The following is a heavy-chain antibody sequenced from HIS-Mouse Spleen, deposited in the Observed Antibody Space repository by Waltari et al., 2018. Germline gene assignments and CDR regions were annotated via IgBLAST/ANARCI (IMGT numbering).Heavy chain of an antibody. CDR1: GGSISSSSYY. CDR3: AREIPYSSSWYDWYFDL. CDR2: IYYRGST. D-gene: IGHD6-13*01. J-gene: IGHJ2*01. Sequence: QLQLQESGPGLVKPSETLSLTCTVSGGSISSSSYYWGWIRQPPGKGLGWIGGIYYRGSTYYTQSLKSRDTISVDTSKNQCSLKLSSVTAADTAVYYCAREIPYSSSWYDWYFDLWGRGTLVTVSS. V-gene: IGHV4-39*07.